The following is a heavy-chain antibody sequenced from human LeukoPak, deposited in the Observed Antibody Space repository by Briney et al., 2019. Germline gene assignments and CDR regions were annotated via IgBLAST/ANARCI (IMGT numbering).Heavy chain of an antibody. V-gene: IGHV3-21*01. J-gene: IGHJ3*02. CDR1: GFTLRSST. CDR3: ARDSYWLGGTIGAFDI. D-gene: IGHD3-10*01. CDR2: ISSSGSSI. Sequence: PGGSLRLSCAASGFTLRSSTMNWVRQAPGRGLEWVSSISSSGSSIYYADSVKGRFTISRDNAKNSLYLQINSLRAEDTAVYYCARDSYWLGGTIGAFDIWGQGTKVTVSS.